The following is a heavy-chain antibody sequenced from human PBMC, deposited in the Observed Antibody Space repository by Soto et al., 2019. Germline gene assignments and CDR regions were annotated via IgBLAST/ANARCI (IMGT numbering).Heavy chain of an antibody. CDR3: ARSKYCSGGSCYSGYYYGMDV. CDR1: GLTFSSYS. Sequence: EVQLVESGGGLVKPGGSLRLSCAASGLTFSSYSMNWVRQAPGKGLGWVSSISSSSSYIYYADSVKGRFTIYRDNAKNSLYLQMNSLRAEDTAVYYCARSKYCSGGSCYSGYYYGMDVWGQGTTVTVSS. J-gene: IGHJ6*02. CDR2: ISSSSSYI. V-gene: IGHV3-21*01. D-gene: IGHD2-15*01.